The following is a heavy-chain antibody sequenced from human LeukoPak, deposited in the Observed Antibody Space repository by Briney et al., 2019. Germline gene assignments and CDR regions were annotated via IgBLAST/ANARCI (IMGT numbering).Heavy chain of an antibody. CDR1: GFTFSSYW. CDR2: IKQDGSEK. V-gene: IGHV3-7*01. J-gene: IGHJ3*02. Sequence: PGGSLRLSCAASGFTFSSYWMSWVRQAPGKGQEWVANIKQDGSEKYYVDSVKGRFTISRDNAKNSLYLQMNSLRAEDTAVYYCARGGTTGVLDAFDIWGQGTMVTVSS. CDR3: ARGGTTGVLDAFDI. D-gene: IGHD1-1*01.